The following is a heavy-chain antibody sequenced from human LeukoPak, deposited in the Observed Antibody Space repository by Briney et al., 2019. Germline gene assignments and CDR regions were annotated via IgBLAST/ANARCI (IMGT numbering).Heavy chain of an antibody. V-gene: IGHV4-34*12. CDR2: IIHAGNT. Sequence: SETLSLTCSVSGGPFTGNYWTWVRHSPGKGLEWMGEIIHAGNTNYNPSLKSRLTLSVDKSRRQFSLILGSVTAADTAVYYCTKATYKEFFSGRRGAFEFWGQGTKVIVSS. D-gene: IGHD1-26*01. CDR1: GGPFTGNY. J-gene: IGHJ3*01. CDR3: TKATYKEFFSGRRGAFEF.